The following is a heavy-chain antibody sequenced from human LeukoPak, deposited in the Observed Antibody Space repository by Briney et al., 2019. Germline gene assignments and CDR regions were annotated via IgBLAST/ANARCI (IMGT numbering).Heavy chain of an antibody. CDR3: ARVVAAMGGIDY. D-gene: IGHD2-21*02. J-gene: IGHJ4*02. CDR2: IYSSGST. V-gene: IGHV3-53*01. Sequence: GGSLRLSCAASGFTVSTNYMSWVRQAPGKGLEWVSIIYSSGSTYYADSVKGRFTISRDNSKNTLYLQMNSLRAEDTAVYYCARVVAAMGGIDYWGQGALVTVSS. CDR1: GFTVSTNY.